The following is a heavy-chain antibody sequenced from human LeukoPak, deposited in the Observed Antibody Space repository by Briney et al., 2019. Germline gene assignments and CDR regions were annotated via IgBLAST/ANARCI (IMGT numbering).Heavy chain of an antibody. Sequence: GGSLRLSCAASGFTFDDYAMHWVRQAPGKGLAWVSGISWNSGSIGYADSVKGRFTISRDNAKNSLYLQMNSLRAEDMALYYCARYSSSWCFDYWGQGTLVTVSS. CDR1: GFTFDDYA. J-gene: IGHJ4*02. CDR3: ARYSSSWCFDY. V-gene: IGHV3-9*03. D-gene: IGHD6-13*01. CDR2: ISWNSGSI.